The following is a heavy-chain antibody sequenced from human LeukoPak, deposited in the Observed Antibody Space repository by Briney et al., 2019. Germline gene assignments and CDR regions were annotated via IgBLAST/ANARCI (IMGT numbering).Heavy chain of an antibody. Sequence: ASVKVSCKVSGYTLTELSMHWVRQAPGKGLEWMGGFDPEDGETIYAQKFQGRVTMTEDTSTDTAYMELSSLRSEDTAVYYCATIDGHYDSTGYWGQGTLVIVSS. CDR3: ATIDGHYDSTGY. J-gene: IGHJ4*02. CDR1: GYTLTELS. D-gene: IGHD3-22*01. V-gene: IGHV1-24*01. CDR2: FDPEDGET.